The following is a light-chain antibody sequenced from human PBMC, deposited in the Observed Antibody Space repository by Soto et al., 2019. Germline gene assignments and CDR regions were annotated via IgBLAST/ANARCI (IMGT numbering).Light chain of an antibody. J-gene: IGKJ5*01. CDR1: QGVTTN. CDR2: DAS. V-gene: IGKV3-11*01. CDR3: QQRSNWPSIT. Sequence: IVMTQSPDTLSVSPGERATLTCRAGQGVTTNFAWYQQKSGQSPRLLIYDASNRATGIPARFSGSGSGTDFTLTISSLEPEDFAVYYCQQRSNWPSITFGQGTRLEIK.